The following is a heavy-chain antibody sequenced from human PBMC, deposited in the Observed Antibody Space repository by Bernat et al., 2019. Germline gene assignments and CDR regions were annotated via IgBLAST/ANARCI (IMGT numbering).Heavy chain of an antibody. Sequence: QGQLVQSGPEVKRPGASVRVSCKASGYTFINYDITWVRQAPGKGLEWMGWISAHSGNTNYGQKFQGRVTMTTDTSTNTAYMELRSLRPNDTTVYYCARDHKWVAFYGLDVWGQGTAVSVSS. CDR3: ARDHKWVAFYGLDV. D-gene: IGHD6-19*01. J-gene: IGHJ6*02. V-gene: IGHV1-18*01. CDR1: GYTFINYD. CDR2: ISAHSGNT.